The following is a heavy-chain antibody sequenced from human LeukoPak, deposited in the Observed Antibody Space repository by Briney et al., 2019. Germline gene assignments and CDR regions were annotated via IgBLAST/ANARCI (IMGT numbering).Heavy chain of an antibody. J-gene: IGHJ4*02. CDR3: ARTQNCSGGSCYGY. V-gene: IGHV1-69*06. D-gene: IGHD2-15*01. CDR2: IIPIFGTA. Sequence: ASVKVSCKASGGTFSSYAISWVRQAPGQGLEWMGGIIPIFGTANYAQKFQGRVTITADKSTSTAYMELSSLRSEDTAVYYCARTQNCSGGSCYGYWGQGTLVTVSS. CDR1: GGTFSSYA.